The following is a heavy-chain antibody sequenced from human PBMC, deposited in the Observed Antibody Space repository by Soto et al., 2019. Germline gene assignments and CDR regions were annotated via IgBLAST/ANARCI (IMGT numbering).Heavy chain of an antibody. V-gene: IGHV4-31*03. J-gene: IGHJ4*02. CDR1: GGSIRSGGYY. CDR2: IYYSESI. CDR3: TRDSSRDGCIDY. Sequence: QVQLQESGPGLVKLSQTLSLICSVSGGSIRSGGYYWSWIRQHPGKGLEWIGYIYYSESIYYNTTPQSRIMTTVNKSNTHYSMELTSVTAAKTAGYCCTRDSSRDGCIDYWGQGTLVTVSS. D-gene: IGHD6-19*01.